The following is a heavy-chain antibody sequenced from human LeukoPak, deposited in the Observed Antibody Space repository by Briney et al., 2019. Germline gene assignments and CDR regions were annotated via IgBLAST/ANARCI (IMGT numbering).Heavy chain of an antibody. D-gene: IGHD3-22*01. CDR3: AISTYDYDSSGFPDFDY. V-gene: IGHV1-18*01. CDR2: ISAYNGNT. Sequence: ASVKVSCKASGYTLTSHAITWVRQAPGQGLEWMGWISAYNGNTNYAQKLQGRVTMTTDTSTSTAYMELRSLRSDDTAVYYCAISTYDYDSSGFPDFDYWGQGTLVTVSS. J-gene: IGHJ4*02. CDR1: GYTLTSHA.